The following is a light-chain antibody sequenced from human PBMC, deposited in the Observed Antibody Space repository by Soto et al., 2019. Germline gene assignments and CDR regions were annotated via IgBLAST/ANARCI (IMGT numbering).Light chain of an antibody. CDR1: QSVSSY. CDR2: DAS. V-gene: IGKV3-11*01. CDR3: QQRSNWPT. J-gene: IGKJ1*01. Sequence: EIVLTQSPATLSLSPGERATLSCRASQSVSSYLAWYQQKPGQAPRILIYDASNRATGIPARFSGSGSGTDFTLTISSLEPEDFAVYYCQQRSNWPTLRQGTKVDIK.